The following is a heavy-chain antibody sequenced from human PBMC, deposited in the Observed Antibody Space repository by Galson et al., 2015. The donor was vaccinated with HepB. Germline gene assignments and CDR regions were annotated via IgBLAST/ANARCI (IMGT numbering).Heavy chain of an antibody. D-gene: IGHD1-1*01. J-gene: IGHJ5*02. CDR2: IIPIFGTA. V-gene: IGHV1-69*13. CDR3: AREENNWNDISTWFDP. Sequence: SVKVSCKASGGTFSSYAISWVRQAPGQGLEWMGGIIPIFGTANYAQKFQGRVTITADESTSTAYMELSSLRSEDTAVYYCAREENNWNDISTWFDPWSQGTLVTVSS. CDR1: GGTFSSYA.